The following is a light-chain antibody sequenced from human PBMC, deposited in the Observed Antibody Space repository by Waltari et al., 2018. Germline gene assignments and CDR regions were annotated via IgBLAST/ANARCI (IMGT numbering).Light chain of an antibody. CDR2: ENT. J-gene: IGLJ7*01. CDR3: GTWDSSLSGAV. CDR1: SSNIRNNY. Sequence: QSVLTQPPSVSAAPGQRVTISCSGGSSNIRNNYVSWYRQFPGTAPKLLISENTGRPSGSPVRFSGATSGTSATLDITGRQAGDEADYYCGTWDSSLSGAVFGGGTHLTVL. V-gene: IGLV1-51*02.